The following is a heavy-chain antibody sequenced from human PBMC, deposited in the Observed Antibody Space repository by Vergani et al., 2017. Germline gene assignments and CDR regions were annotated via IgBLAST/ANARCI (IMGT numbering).Heavy chain of an antibody. J-gene: IGHJ5*02. CDR1: GFTFSSYW. CDR2: IKQDGREK. D-gene: IGHD3-3*01. Sequence: EVQLVESGGGLVQPGGSLRLSCAASGFTFSSYWMSWVRQAPGKGLEWVANIKQDGREKYYVDSVKGRFTISRDNAKNSLYLQMNSLRADDTAVYYCARGPHEYYDFWSGQGNWFDPWGQGTLVTVSS. CDR3: ARGPHEYYDFWSGQGNWFDP. V-gene: IGHV3-7*03.